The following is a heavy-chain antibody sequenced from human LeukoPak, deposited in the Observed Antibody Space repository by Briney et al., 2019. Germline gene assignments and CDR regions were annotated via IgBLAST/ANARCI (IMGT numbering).Heavy chain of an antibody. V-gene: IGHV4-34*01. J-gene: IGHJ4*02. CDR2: INHSGST. D-gene: IGHD1-26*01. CDR1: GGSFSGYY. CDR3: ARDGSKNLLY. Sequence: PSETLSFTCAVYGGSFSGYYWSWIRQPPGKGLEWIGEINHSGSTNYNPSLKSRVTISVDTSKNQFSLKLSSVTAADTAVYYCARDGSKNLLYWGQGTLVTVSS.